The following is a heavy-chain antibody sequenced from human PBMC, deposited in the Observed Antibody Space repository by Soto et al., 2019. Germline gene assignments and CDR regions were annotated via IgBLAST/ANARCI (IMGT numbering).Heavy chain of an antibody. V-gene: IGHV4-59*01. D-gene: IGHD2-8*01. CDR1: GGSISSYY. J-gene: IGHJ2*01. Sequence: PSETLSLTCTVSGGSISSYYWRWIRQPPGKGLEWIGYIYYSGSTNYNPSLKSRVTISVDTSKNQFSLKLSSVTVADTAVYYCAREIMPLTNDWYFDLWGRGTLVTVSS. CDR3: AREIMPLTNDWYFDL. CDR2: IYYSGST.